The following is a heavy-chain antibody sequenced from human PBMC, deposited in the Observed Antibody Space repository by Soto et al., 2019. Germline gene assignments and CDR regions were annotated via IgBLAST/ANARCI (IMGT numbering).Heavy chain of an antibody. CDR1: GGSISSGGYY. J-gene: IGHJ6*02. Sequence: QVQLQESGPGLVKPSQTLSLTCTVSGGSISSGGYYWSWIRQHPGKGLEWIGYIYYSGSTYYIPSLKSRVTISVDTSKNQFSLKLSSVTAADTAVYYCARDLYYGSGSYYNIDGYYYGMDVWGQGTTVTVSS. CDR2: IYYSGST. V-gene: IGHV4-31*03. D-gene: IGHD3-10*01. CDR3: ARDLYYGSGSYYNIDGYYYGMDV.